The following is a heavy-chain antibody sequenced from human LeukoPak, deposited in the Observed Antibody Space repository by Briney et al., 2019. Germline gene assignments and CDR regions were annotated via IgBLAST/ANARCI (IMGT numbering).Heavy chain of an antibody. V-gene: IGHV3-53*01. CDR2: VYSGGTT. Sequence: GGSLRLSCAASGFTVSSNYMSWVRQAPGKGLQWVSVVYSGGTTYYADSVKGRFTIFRDNPKNTLYLQMNSLRAEDTAVYYCARSAHAGTYFWFDYWGQGTLVTVSS. J-gene: IGHJ4*02. CDR1: GFTVSSNY. CDR3: ARSAHAGTYFWFDY. D-gene: IGHD1-26*01.